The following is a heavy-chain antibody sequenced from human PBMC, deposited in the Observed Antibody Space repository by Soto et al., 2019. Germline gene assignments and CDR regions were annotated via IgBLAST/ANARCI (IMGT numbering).Heavy chain of an antibody. Sequence: ASVKVSCKASGYTFTGYYMHWVRQAPGQGLGWMGWINLNSGGTNYAQKFQGRVTMTRDTSISTAYMELSRLRSDDTAVYYCARDYYYDSSGYYLNYGMDVWGQGTTVTVSS. CDR1: GYTFTGYY. CDR2: INLNSGGT. CDR3: ARDYYYDSSGYYLNYGMDV. J-gene: IGHJ6*02. D-gene: IGHD3-22*01. V-gene: IGHV1-2*02.